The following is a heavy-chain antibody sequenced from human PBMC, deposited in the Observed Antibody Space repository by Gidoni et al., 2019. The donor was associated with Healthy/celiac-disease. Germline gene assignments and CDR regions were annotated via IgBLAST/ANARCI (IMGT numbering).Heavy chain of an antibody. CDR2: ISSSSSYI. Sequence: EVQLVESGGGLVKPGGSLRLSCAASGFTFSSYSMHWVRQAPGKGLEWVSSISSSSSYIYYADSVKGRFTISRDNAKNSLYLQMNSLRAEDTAVYYCARLQAYCSSTSCSPSYYFDYWGQGTLVTVSS. J-gene: IGHJ4*02. V-gene: IGHV3-21*01. D-gene: IGHD2-2*01. CDR1: GFTFSSYS. CDR3: ARLQAYCSSTSCSPSYYFDY.